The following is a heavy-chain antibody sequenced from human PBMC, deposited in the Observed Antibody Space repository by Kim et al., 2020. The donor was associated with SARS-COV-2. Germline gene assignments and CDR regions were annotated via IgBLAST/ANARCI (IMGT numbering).Heavy chain of an antibody. D-gene: IGHD3-10*01. V-gene: IGHV4-31*03. CDR3: ARGDGSGSYSPTYYYYGMDV. J-gene: IGHJ6*02. CDR2: LYYSGIT. Sequence: SETLSLTCTVSGGSISSGGYYWSWIRQHPGKGLEWIGYLYYSGITYYNPSLKSRVTISVDTSKNQFSLKLSSVTAADTAVYYCARGDGSGSYSPTYYYYGMDVWGQGTTVTVSS. CDR1: GGSISSGGYY.